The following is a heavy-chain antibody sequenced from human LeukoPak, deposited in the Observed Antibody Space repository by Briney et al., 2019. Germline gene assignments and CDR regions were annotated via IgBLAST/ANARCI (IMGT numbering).Heavy chain of an antibody. CDR1: GFTFSSYA. J-gene: IGHJ4*02. Sequence: QPGGSLRLSCAASGFTFSSYAMHWVRQAPGKGLEWVAVISYDGSNKYYADSVKGRFTISRDNSKNTLYLQMNSLRAEDTAVYYCARARRGSSGWSLGGYWGQGTLVTVSS. D-gene: IGHD6-19*01. CDR2: ISYDGSNK. CDR3: ARARRGSSGWSLGGY. V-gene: IGHV3-30-3*01.